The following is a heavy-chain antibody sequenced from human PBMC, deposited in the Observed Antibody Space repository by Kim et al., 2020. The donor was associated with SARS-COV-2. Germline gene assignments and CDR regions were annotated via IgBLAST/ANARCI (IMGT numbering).Heavy chain of an antibody. CDR2: IYPGDSDT. D-gene: IGHD2-8*01. J-gene: IGHJ6*03. V-gene: IGHV5-51*01. CDR3: ARHQYATPGYYYYYMYV. CDR1: GYSFTSYG. Sequence: GESLKISCKGSGYSFTSYGICWVRQMPVKGLEWMGIIYPGDSDTRYSPSFQGQDTISADKSISTAYLQWSSLKASDTAMYYCARHQYATPGYYYYYMYVWGKGTTVTVSS.